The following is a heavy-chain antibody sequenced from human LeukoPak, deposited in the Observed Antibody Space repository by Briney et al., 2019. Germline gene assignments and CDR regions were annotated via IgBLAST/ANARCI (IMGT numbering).Heavy chain of an antibody. Sequence: PGGSLRLSCAASGFTFTSYWMHWVRHAPGKGLVWVSRINSDGTSTSYADSVKGRFTISRDNAKNMLYLQMTSLRVDDTAVYYCVRGAPFDYWGQGTLVTVSS. CDR1: GFTFTSYW. V-gene: IGHV3-74*01. CDR3: VRGAPFDY. D-gene: IGHD4/OR15-4a*01. CDR2: INSDGTST. J-gene: IGHJ4*02.